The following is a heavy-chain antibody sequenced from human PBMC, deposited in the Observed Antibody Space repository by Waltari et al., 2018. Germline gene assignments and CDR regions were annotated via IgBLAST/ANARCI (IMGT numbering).Heavy chain of an antibody. CDR1: GFTFSDHY. D-gene: IGHD6-19*01. CDR3: ARDGENSSGWTSY. Sequence: EVQLVESGGGLVQPGGSLRLSCAASGFTFSDHYMAWVRTAPGKGLEWVGRTRNKANSYTTEYAASVKGRFTISRDDSKNSLYLQMNSLKTEDTAVYYCARDGENSSGWTSYWGQGTLVTVSS. J-gene: IGHJ4*02. V-gene: IGHV3-72*01. CDR2: TRNKANSYTT.